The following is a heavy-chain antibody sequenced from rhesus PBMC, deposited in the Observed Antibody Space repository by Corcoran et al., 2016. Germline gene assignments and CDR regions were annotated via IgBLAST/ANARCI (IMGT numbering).Heavy chain of an antibody. CDR3: ARDGVEYCTGSGCYGAFDF. J-gene: IGHJ3*01. V-gene: IGHV4S7*01. Sequence: QVQLQESGPGLVKPSETLSLPCAVYGCSISDYYYWRWIPQPPGEGPEGFGQIYGGSGSTYYNPSLKSRVTVSKDTSKNQFALKLSSVTDADTAVYYCARDGVEYCTGSGCYGAFDFWGQGLRVTVSS. D-gene: IGHD2-21*01. CDR2: IYGGSGST. CDR1: GCSISDYYY.